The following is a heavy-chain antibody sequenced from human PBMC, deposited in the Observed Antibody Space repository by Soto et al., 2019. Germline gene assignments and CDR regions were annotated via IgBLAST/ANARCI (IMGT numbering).Heavy chain of an antibody. Sequence: SETLCLSCTVSGGSSSSYYWSWIRQPPGKGLEWIGYIYYSGSTNYNPSLKSRVTISVDTSKNQFSLKLSSVTAADTAVYYCARRYGGTFDYWGQGTLVTVSS. CDR2: IYYSGST. V-gene: IGHV4-59*08. CDR3: ARRYGGTFDY. D-gene: IGHD2-15*01. CDR1: GGSSSSYY. J-gene: IGHJ4*02.